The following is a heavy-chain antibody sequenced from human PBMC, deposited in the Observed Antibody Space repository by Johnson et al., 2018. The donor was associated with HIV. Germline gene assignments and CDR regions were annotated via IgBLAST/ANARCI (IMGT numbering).Heavy chain of an antibody. Sequence: EVHLVESGGGVVQPGGSLRLSCAASGFTFDDYGMSWVRQAPGKGLEWVSGIDWNGGRQGYVDSVKGRFTISRDNAKNSRYLQMNSLRAEDTAVYYCAKGGRGLAFDIWSQGTMVTVSS. D-gene: IGHD2-15*01. J-gene: IGHJ3*02. CDR1: GFTFDDYG. CDR2: IDWNGGRQ. CDR3: AKGGRGLAFDI. V-gene: IGHV3-20*04.